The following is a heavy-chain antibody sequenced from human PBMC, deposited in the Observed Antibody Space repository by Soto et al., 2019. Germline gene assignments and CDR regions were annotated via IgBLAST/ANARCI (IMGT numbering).Heavy chain of an antibody. CDR3: VKDRDVIGMVDAFDI. J-gene: IGHJ3*02. V-gene: IGHV3-23*01. CDR2: TSDSGTST. D-gene: IGHD3-10*01. CDR1: GFTFSNYA. Sequence: EVQLLESGGGLVQPGGSLRLSCAASGFTFSNYAMSWVRRVPGRGLEWVSATSDSGTSTYYADSVKGRFSISRDDSNNTTYLQLNGLRVEDTALYYCVKDRDVIGMVDAFDIWGQGTMVTVSS.